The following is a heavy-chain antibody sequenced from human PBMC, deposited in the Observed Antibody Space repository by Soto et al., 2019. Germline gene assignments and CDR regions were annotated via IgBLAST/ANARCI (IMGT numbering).Heavy chain of an antibody. J-gene: IGHJ4*02. CDR1: GYTLTSYY. CDR2: INPSGGST. CDR3: ASTQLYYDILTGYRRDYFEY. D-gene: IGHD3-9*01. Sequence: ASVKVSCKASGYTLTSYYMHWVRQAPGQGLEWMGIINPSGGSTSYAQKFQGRVTMTRDTSTSTVYMELSSLRSEDTAVYYCASTQLYYDILTGYRRDYFEYWGQGTLVTVSS. V-gene: IGHV1-46*03.